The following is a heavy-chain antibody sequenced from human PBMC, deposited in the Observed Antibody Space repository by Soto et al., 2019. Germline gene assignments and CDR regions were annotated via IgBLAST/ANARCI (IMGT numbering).Heavy chain of an antibody. D-gene: IGHD1-26*01. CDR1: GFIFGDAW. CDR2: VTRRTDGETT. Sequence: XVSLRLSCTGSGFIFGDAWLSWVRQAPGKGLEWVARVTRRTDGETTDYAAPVTGRFTTSRDVSKPTVYLQMNSLKIEDTGIYYCVAGSPFEYWGQGTLVTVSS. J-gene: IGHJ4*02. V-gene: IGHV3-15*05. CDR3: VAGSPFEY.